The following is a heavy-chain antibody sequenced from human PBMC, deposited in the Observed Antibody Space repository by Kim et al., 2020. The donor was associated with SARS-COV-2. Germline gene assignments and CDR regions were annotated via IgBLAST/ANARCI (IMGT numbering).Heavy chain of an antibody. CDR3: ARQGEYYDILTGDFDY. CDR1: GYSFTSYW. J-gene: IGHJ4*02. CDR2: IYPGDSDT. V-gene: IGHV5-51*01. Sequence: GESLKISCKGSGYSFTSYWIGWVRQMPGKGLEWMGIIYPGDSDTRYSPSFQGQVTISADKSISTAYLQWSSLKASDTAMYYCARQGEYYDILTGDFDYWGQGTLVTVSS. D-gene: IGHD3-9*01.